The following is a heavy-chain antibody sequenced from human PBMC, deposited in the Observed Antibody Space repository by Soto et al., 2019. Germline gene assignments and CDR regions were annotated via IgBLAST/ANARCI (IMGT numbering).Heavy chain of an antibody. CDR3: ARASKWVRFLDV. CDR2: IWYDGSNK. V-gene: IGHV3-33*01. D-gene: IGHD5-12*01. CDR1: GFTFSSYG. J-gene: IGHJ6*02. Sequence: QVQLVESGGGVVQPGRSLRLSCAASGFTFSSYGMHWVRQAPGKGLEWVAVIWYDGSNKYYADSVKGRFTISRDNSKNTLYLQMNSLRAEDTAVYYCARASKWVRFLDVWGQGTTVTVSS.